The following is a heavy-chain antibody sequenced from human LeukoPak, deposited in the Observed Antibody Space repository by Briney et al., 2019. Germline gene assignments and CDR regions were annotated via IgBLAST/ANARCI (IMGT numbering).Heavy chain of an antibody. D-gene: IGHD3-3*01. CDR1: GGSFSGYY. CDR3: ARGVVYYDFWSGYFPSSRYNWFDP. Sequence: TSETLSLTCAVYGGSFSGYYWSWIRQPPGKGLEWIGEINHSGSTNYNPSLKSRVTISVDTSKNQFSLKLSSVTAADTAVYYCARGVVYYDFWSGYFPSSRYNWFDPWGQGTLVTVSS. CDR2: INHSGST. J-gene: IGHJ5*02. V-gene: IGHV4-34*01.